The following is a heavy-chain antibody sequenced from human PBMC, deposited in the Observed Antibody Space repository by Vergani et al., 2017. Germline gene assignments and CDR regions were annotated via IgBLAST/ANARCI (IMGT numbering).Heavy chain of an antibody. CDR1: GFTFSSYA. Sequence: EVQLLESGGGLLQPGGSLRLSCAASGFTFSSYAMSWVRQAPGKGLEWVAAISGSGGNTYYADSVKGRFTIARDNSKNTLYLQMNSLRADDTAVYYCAKGTYYDFWRCPNRYYHWGQGTLVTVSS. D-gene: IGHD3-3*01. CDR3: AKGTYYDFWRCPNRYYH. V-gene: IGHV3-23*01. J-gene: IGHJ5*02. CDR2: ISGSGGNT.